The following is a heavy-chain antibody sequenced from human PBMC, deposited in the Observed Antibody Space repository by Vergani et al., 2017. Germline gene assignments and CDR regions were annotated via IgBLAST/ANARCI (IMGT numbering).Heavy chain of an antibody. V-gene: IGHV1-69*11. Sequence: QVQLVQSGAEVKKPGSSVKVSCKASGGTFSSYAISWVRQAPGQGLEWMGRIIPILGTANYAQKCQGRVPITADESTSTAYMELSSLRSEDTAVYYCARASGYSSSWSHFDYWGQGTLVTVSS. CDR3: ARASGYSSSWSHFDY. D-gene: IGHD6-13*01. J-gene: IGHJ4*02. CDR1: GGTFSSYA. CDR2: IIPILGTA.